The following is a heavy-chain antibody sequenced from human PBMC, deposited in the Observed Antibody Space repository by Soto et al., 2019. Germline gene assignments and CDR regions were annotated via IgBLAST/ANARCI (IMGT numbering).Heavy chain of an antibody. CDR2: IYYSGST. CDR3: ARYGVTYYFDY. Sequence: SETLSLTCTVSGGSISSGDYYWSWIRQPPGKGLEWIGYIYYSGSTYYNPSLKSRVTMSVDTSKNQFSLRLSSVTAADTAMYYCARYGVTYYFDYWGQGTLVTVSS. J-gene: IGHJ4*02. CDR1: GGSISSGDYY. D-gene: IGHD2-8*01. V-gene: IGHV4-30-4*01.